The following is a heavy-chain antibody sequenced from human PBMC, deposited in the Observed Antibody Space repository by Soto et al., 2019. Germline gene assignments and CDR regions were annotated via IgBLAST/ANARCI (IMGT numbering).Heavy chain of an antibody. CDR3: ARDGDSDYELFDY. Sequence: GGSLRLSCAASGFTFSSFAMHWVRQAPGKGLEWVAIISYDGTNKYYADSVKGRFTISRDNSKNTLYLQMNSLRAEDTAVFYCARDGDSDYELFDYWGQGTLVTVPQ. J-gene: IGHJ4*02. D-gene: IGHD5-12*01. CDR2: ISYDGTNK. V-gene: IGHV3-30-3*01. CDR1: GFTFSSFA.